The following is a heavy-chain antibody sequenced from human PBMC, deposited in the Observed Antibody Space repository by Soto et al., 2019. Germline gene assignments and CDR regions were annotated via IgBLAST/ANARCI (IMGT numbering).Heavy chain of an antibody. CDR3: ARDPRLRLGELSPPGY. D-gene: IGHD3-16*02. V-gene: IGHV3-7*01. Sequence: GGYLRLSSEASGFICTAHWLTWVRQASGNGLEWVANIKQDGSEKNYVDSVKGRFSISRDNAKNSLYLQMNSLRAEDTAVYYCARDPRLRLGELSPPGYWGQGTLVTVSS. CDR2: IKQDGSEK. J-gene: IGHJ4*02. CDR1: GFICTAHW.